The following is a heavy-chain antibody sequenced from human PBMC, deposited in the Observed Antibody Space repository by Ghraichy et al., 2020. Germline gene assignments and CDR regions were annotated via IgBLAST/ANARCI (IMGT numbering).Heavy chain of an antibody. Sequence: GESLNISCAASGFTFSRYGMHWVRQAPGKGLTWVALMSTDGKTKYYEDSVRGRFTISRDDSKNTLFLQMNGLRPEDTAMYYCARGEDGSPDYWGQGTLVTVSS. J-gene: IGHJ4*02. D-gene: IGHD1-26*01. V-gene: IGHV3-30*03. CDR3: ARGEDGSPDY. CDR1: GFTFSRYG. CDR2: MSTDGKTK.